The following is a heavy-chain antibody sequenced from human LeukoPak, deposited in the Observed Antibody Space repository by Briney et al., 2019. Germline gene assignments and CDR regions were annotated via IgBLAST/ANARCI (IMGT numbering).Heavy chain of an antibody. CDR3: AKDARRTSGWYFFDY. CDR1: GFTFRTST. CDR2: ISDSGSIT. J-gene: IGHJ4*02. D-gene: IGHD6-19*01. Sequence: GGSLRLSCAASGFTFRTSTMNWVRQAPGKGLEWVSVISDSGSITYYADSVKGRFTISRDNSKNTLFLQMNSLRAEDTAVYYCAKDARRTSGWYFFDYWGQGTLVTVSS. V-gene: IGHV3-23*01.